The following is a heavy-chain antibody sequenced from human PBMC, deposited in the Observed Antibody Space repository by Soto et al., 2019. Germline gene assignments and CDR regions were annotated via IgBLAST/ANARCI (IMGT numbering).Heavy chain of an antibody. CDR3: ARDSGIQLWSKYYYYGMDV. CDR1: GYTFTSYG. Sequence: QVQLVQSGAEVKKPGASVKVSCKASGYTFTSYGISWVRQAPGQGLEWMGWISAYNGNTNYAQKLQGRVTMTTDTSTSTAYMELRSLRSDDTAVYYCARDSGIQLWSKYYYYGMDVWGQGTTVTVSS. J-gene: IGHJ6*02. D-gene: IGHD5-18*01. CDR2: ISAYNGNT. V-gene: IGHV1-18*01.